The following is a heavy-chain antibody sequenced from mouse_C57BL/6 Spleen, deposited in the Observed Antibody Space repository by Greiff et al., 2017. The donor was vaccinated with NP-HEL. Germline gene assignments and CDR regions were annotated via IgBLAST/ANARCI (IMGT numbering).Heavy chain of an antibody. CDR3: SNWSWFDY. V-gene: IGHV1-50*01. Sequence: QVQLQQPFAERGKPGASVKMSCKASGYTFTSYWMQWVKQRPGQGLEWIGEIDPSDSYTNYNQKFKGKATLTVDTSSSTAYMQLSSLTSEDAGVYCCSNWSWFDYWGQGTMITVSA. D-gene: IGHD4-1*02. CDR2: IDPSDSYT. CDR1: GYTFTSYW. J-gene: IGHJ3*01.